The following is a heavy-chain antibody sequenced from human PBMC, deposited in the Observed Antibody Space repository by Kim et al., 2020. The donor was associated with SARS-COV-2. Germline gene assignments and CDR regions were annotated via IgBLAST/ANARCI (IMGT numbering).Heavy chain of an antibody. CDR2: MNPNSGNT. CDR3: ARGIYYYGSGSAYGMDV. D-gene: IGHD3-10*01. V-gene: IGHV1-8*01. Sequence: ASVKVSCKASGYTFTSYDINWVRQATGQGLEWMGWMNPNSGNTGYAQKFQGRVTMTRNTSISTAYMELSSLRSEDTAVYYCARGIYYYGSGSAYGMDVWGQGTTVTVSS. CDR1: GYTFTSYD. J-gene: IGHJ6*02.